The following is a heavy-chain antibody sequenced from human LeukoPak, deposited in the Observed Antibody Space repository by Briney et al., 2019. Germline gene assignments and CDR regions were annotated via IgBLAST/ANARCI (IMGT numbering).Heavy chain of an antibody. CDR3: AKGNDSVWGSYRGSFDY. D-gene: IGHD3-16*01. V-gene: IGHV1-2*02. J-gene: IGHJ4*02. CDR1: GYTFTAYH. CDR2: INANSGGT. Sequence: GASVKVSCKASGYTFTAYHIHWVRQAPGQGLEWMGWINANSGGTNYAQSFQDRVTMTRDTSISTAYMELSRLTSDDTAVYYCAKGNDSVWGSYRGSFDYWGQGTPVTVSS.